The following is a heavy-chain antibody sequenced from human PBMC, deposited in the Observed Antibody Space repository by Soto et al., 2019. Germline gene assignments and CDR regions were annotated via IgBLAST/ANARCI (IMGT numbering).Heavy chain of an antibody. Sequence: LRLSCAASGFTFSSYWMSWVRQAPGKGLEWVANIKQDGSEKYYVDSVKGRFTISRDNAKNSLYLQMNSLRAEDTAVYYCARDSGSGWYRWFDPWGQGTLVTVSS. CDR2: IKQDGSEK. CDR3: ARDSGSGWYRWFDP. D-gene: IGHD6-19*01. J-gene: IGHJ5*02. CDR1: GFTFSSYW. V-gene: IGHV3-7*01.